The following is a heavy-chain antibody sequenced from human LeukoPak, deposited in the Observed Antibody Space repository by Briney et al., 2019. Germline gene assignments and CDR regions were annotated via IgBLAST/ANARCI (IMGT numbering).Heavy chain of an antibody. CDR2: IRQVGGEK. Sequence: SGGSLRLSCAASGFTFSSYWMSWVRQAPGKGLEWVANIRQVGGEKYYLDSVEGRFTISRDNAKNSLFLQMNSLRGEDTAVYYCANGYCTNGVCYPYYYYYMDVWGKGTTVTVSS. V-gene: IGHV3-7*01. J-gene: IGHJ6*03. CDR1: GFTFSSYW. CDR3: ANGYCTNGVCYPYYYYYMDV. D-gene: IGHD2-8*01.